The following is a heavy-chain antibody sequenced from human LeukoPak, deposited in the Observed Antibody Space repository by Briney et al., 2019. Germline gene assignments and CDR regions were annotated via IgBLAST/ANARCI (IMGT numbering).Heavy chain of an antibody. J-gene: IGHJ5*02. CDR1: GGSISSSNW. CDR3: ARIVVIPAARVGWFDP. CDR2: IYHSGST. D-gene: IGHD2-2*01. Sequence: SGTLSLTCAVSGGSISSSNWWSWVRQPPGKGLEWIGEIYHSGSTNYNPSLKSRVTISVDTSKNQFSLKLNSVTAADTAVYYCARIVVIPAARVGWFDPWGQGTLVTVSS. V-gene: IGHV4-4*02.